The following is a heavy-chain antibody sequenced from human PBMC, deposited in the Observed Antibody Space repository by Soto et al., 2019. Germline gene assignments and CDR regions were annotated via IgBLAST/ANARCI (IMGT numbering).Heavy chain of an antibody. J-gene: IGHJ4*02. CDR1: GGSINSGGYF. CDR3: ARLHDYGDPN. CDR2: IYHSGNT. D-gene: IGHD4-17*01. Sequence: SETLSLTCTVSGGSINSGGYFWSWIRQHPGKGLEYIGYIYHSGNTYYNPSLKSRATISVDTSKKQFSLKLTSVTAADTAVYYCARLHDYGDPNWGQGTLVTVSS. V-gene: IGHV4-31*03.